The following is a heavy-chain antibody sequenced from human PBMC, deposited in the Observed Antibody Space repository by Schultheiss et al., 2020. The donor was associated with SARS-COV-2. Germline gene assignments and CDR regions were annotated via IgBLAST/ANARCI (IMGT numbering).Heavy chain of an antibody. CDR2: IYYSGST. V-gene: IGHV4-59*12. J-gene: IGHJ4*02. CDR3: ARVGGGYTMFDS. Sequence: SETLSLTCTVSGGSISSYYWSWIRQHPGKGLEWIGYIYYSGSTYYNPSLKSRVTISVDTSENHFALRLSSVTAADTAVYYCARVGGGYTMFDSWGQGTLVTVSS. CDR1: GGSISSYY. D-gene: IGHD1-1*01.